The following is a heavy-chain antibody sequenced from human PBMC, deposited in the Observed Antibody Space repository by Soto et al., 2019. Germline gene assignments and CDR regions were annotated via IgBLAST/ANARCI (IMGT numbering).Heavy chain of an antibody. J-gene: IGHJ6*02. CDR1: GYSFASYW. CDR2: IYPGDSDS. V-gene: IGHV5-51*01. CDR3: ARPRSGSYRLDYYGMDV. Sequence: VESLKISCKGSGYSFASYWIAWVRQMPGKGLEWMGIIYPGDSDSRYSPSFQGQVTISADKSISTAYLQWNSLKASDTAIYYCARPRSGSYRLDYYGMDVWGQGTTVTVSS. D-gene: IGHD3-10*01.